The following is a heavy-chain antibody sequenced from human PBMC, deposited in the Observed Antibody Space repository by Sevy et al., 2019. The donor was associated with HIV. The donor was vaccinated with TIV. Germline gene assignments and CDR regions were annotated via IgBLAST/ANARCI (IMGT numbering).Heavy chain of an antibody. Sequence: GGSLRLSCAASGFTFRSYSMNWVRQAPGKGLEWLSSISDDSRYIYYSDSVKGLFTISRANAKSSLYLQMNSLRVEDTAIYYCARDFTIFGVVSGIDYWGQGNLVTVSS. J-gene: IGHJ4*02. CDR2: ISDDSRYI. CDR3: ARDFTIFGVVSGIDY. D-gene: IGHD3-3*01. V-gene: IGHV3-21*01. CDR1: GFTFRSYS.